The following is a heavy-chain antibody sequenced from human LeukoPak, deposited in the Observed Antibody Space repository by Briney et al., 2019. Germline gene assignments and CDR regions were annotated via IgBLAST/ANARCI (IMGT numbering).Heavy chain of an antibody. CDR3: ARGVRGSYISVY. CDR1: GFTFSSYS. J-gene: IGHJ4*02. V-gene: IGHV3-21*01. D-gene: IGHD3-16*01. Sequence: PGGSLRLSCAASGFTFSSYSMNWVRQAPGKGLEWVSSISSSSSYIYYADSVKGRFAISRDNAKNSLYLQMNSLRAEDTAVYYCARGVRGSYISVYWGQGTLVTVSS. CDR2: ISSSSSYI.